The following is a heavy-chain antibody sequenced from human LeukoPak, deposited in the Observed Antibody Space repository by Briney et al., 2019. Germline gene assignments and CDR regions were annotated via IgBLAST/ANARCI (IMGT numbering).Heavy chain of an antibody. CDR3: AKGYYDILTDYFHNWFNP. CDR1: GFTFSSYA. V-gene: IGHV3-23*01. D-gene: IGHD3-9*01. CDR2: ISGRGGST. J-gene: IGHJ5*02. Sequence: GGSLRLSCAASGFTFSSYAVSWVRQAPGVGLEWVSTISGRGGSTFYADSVKGRFTISRDNSKNTLYLQMNSLRADDTAVHYCAKGYYDILTDYFHNWFNPWGQGTLVIVSS.